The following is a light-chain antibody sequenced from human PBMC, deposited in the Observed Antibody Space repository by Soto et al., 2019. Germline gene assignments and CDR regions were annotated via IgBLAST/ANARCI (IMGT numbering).Light chain of an antibody. Sequence: DIPMTKSPSTLSGSLGARLPLTCRASQSISRWLARYQQRPGRAPKLLIYDASSLKSGVPSRFSGNGSGTEFTLTISSLQPDDFASYYCQQYNNYSWTFGQGTKVDIK. J-gene: IGKJ1*01. CDR3: QQYNNYSWT. CDR1: QSISRW. CDR2: DAS. V-gene: IGKV1-5*01.